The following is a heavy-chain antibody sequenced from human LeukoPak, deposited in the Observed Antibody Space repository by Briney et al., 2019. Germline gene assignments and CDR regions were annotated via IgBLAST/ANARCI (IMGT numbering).Heavy chain of an antibody. CDR2: INPNSGGT. D-gene: IGHD3-16*01. CDR1: GYTFTDYY. Sequence: ASVKVSCKASGYTFTDYYIHWVRQAPGQGLEWMGRINPNSGGTNYAQKFQGRVTMTRDTSISTAYMELRRLRSDDTAVYYCASNIDDAAFDIWGQGTMVTVSS. J-gene: IGHJ3*02. V-gene: IGHV1-2*06. CDR3: ASNIDDAAFDI.